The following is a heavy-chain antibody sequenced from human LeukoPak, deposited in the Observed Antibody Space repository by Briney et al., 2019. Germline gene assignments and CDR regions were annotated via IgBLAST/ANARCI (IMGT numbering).Heavy chain of an antibody. J-gene: IGHJ4*02. D-gene: IGHD1-26*01. Sequence: SETLSLTGTVSGGSVSSGSYYWSWIRQPPGKGLEWIGYIYYSGSTNYNPSLKSRVTISIDTSKNQFSLKLSSVTAADTAVYYCARDRVRGSSNPYFDYWGQGTLVTVSS. CDR2: IYYSGST. CDR1: GGSVSSGSYY. CDR3: ARDRVRGSSNPYFDY. V-gene: IGHV4-61*01.